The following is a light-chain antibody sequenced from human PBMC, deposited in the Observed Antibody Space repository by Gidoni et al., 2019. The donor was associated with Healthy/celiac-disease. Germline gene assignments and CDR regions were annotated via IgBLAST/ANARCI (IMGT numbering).Light chain of an antibody. J-gene: IGKJ4*01. V-gene: IGKV3-15*01. CDR2: GAS. Sequence: IVITQAPATLSVSTGETATLACRASQSVSSNLAWYQQTPGQAPRLLIYGASTRATGIPARFSGSGSGTEFTLTISSLQSEDFAVYYCQQYNNWPPLTFGGGTKVEIK. CDR3: QQYNNWPPLT. CDR1: QSVSSN.